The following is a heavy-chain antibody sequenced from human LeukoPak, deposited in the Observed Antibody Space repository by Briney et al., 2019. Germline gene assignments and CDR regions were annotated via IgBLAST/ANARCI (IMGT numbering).Heavy chain of an antibody. Sequence: GESLKISCAASGFTVSSSHMSLVRQAPGKGLEWVSVMFSGGTPYYADSVKGRFPIPRDNSKNTLFLQMSSLRAEDTAVYYCTRGICSGSAFDIWGQGTMVTVSS. D-gene: IGHD6-19*01. V-gene: IGHV3-53*01. CDR1: GFTVSSSH. CDR2: MFSGGTP. J-gene: IGHJ3*02. CDR3: TRGICSGSAFDI.